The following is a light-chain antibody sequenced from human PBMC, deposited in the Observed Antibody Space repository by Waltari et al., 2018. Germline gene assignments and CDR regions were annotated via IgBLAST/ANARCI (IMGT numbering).Light chain of an antibody. CDR2: EVT. Sequence: QSALTQPASVSGSPGQSITISCTGTSSDVGGYNYVSWYQQHPGKVPKLMIYEVTNRPSGVSDPFSGSKSGNTASLTISGLQAEDEADYYCSSYRSSTTLKYVFGTGTKVTVL. CDR1: SSDVGGYNY. J-gene: IGLJ1*01. V-gene: IGLV2-14*01. CDR3: SSYRSSTTLKYV.